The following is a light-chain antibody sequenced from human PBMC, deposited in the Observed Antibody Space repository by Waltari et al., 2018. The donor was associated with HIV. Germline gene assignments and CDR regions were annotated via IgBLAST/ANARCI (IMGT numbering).Light chain of an antibody. Sequence: QSALTQPRSVSGSPGQSVTISCTGTSNDVGGYIYVSGYQQHPGNAPKLIIYDVSKRPSGVPDRFSGSKSGNTASLTISGLQAEDEADYYCCSYAGSYRGVFGGGTKLTVL. CDR2: DVS. CDR1: SNDVGGYIY. J-gene: IGLJ2*01. V-gene: IGLV2-11*01. CDR3: CSYAGSYRGV.